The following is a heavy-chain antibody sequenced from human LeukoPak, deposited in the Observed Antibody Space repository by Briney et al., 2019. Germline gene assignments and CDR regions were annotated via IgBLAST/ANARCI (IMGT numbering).Heavy chain of an antibody. D-gene: IGHD3-22*01. CDR3: AKDLPPRDSSGYAILHYFDS. J-gene: IGHJ4*02. Sequence: NTYYANSVRGRFSISRDNSKNTLFLQMNSLRAEDTALYYCAKDLPPRDSSGYAILHYFDSWGQGTLVTVSS. CDR2: NT. V-gene: IGHV3-23*01.